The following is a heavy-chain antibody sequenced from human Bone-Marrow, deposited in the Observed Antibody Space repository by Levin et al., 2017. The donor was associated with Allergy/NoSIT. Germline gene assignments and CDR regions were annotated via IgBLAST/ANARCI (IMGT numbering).Heavy chain of an antibody. D-gene: IGHD6-13*01. J-gene: IGHJ3*01. CDR1: GFTFSDYT. CDR2: ITSTTGHI. CDR3: ARGWQEADF. Sequence: PGGSLRLSCAASGFTFSDYTMNWVRQVPGKGLEWVSFITSTTGHILYTDSVRGRFIISRDNVKNLLYLQMNSLRDEDTAVYYCARGWQEADFWGQGTMVTVST. V-gene: IGHV3-21*01.